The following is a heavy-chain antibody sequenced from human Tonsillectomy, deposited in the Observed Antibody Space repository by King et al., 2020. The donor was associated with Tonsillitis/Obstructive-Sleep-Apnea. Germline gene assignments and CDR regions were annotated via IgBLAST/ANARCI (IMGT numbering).Heavy chain of an antibody. CDR2: INHSGST. J-gene: IGHJ6*03. CDR1: GGSFSGYY. D-gene: IGHD3-3*01. V-gene: IGHV4-34*01. Sequence: VQLQQWGAGLLKPSETLSLTCAVYGGSFSGYYWSWIRQPPGKGLEGIGEINHSGSTNYNPSLKSRVTISVDTSKNQFSLKLSSVTAADTAVYYCARSPAIYDFWSGYYTYYYYMDVWGKGTTVTVSS. CDR3: ARSPAIYDFWSGYYTYYYYMDV.